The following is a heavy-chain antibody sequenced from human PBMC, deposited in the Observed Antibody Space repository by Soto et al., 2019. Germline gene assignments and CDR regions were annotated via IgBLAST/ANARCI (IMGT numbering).Heavy chain of an antibody. CDR3: ARSPQDIVVVVAATYWFDP. Sequence: GGSLRLSCAASGFTFSSYWMSWVRQAPGKGLEWVANIKQDGSEKYYVDSVKGRFTISRDNAKNLLYLQMNSLRAEDTAVYYCARSPQDIVVVVAATYWFDPWGQGTLVTVSS. J-gene: IGHJ5*02. CDR1: GFTFSSYW. V-gene: IGHV3-7*01. CDR2: IKQDGSEK. D-gene: IGHD2-15*01.